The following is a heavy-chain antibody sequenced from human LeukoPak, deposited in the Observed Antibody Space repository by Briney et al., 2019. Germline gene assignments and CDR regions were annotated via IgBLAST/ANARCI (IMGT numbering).Heavy chain of an antibody. J-gene: IGHJ4*02. V-gene: IGHV4-61*02. D-gene: IGHD5-24*01. CDR2: IYTSGST. CDR3: ARNRDGYNSFDY. Sequence: SETLSLTCTVSGGSISSGSYYWSWIRQPAGQGLEWIGRIYTSGSTNYNPSLKSRVTISVDKSKNQFSLNLSSVTAADTAVYYCARNRDGYNSFDYWGQGTLVTVSS. CDR1: GGSISSGSYY.